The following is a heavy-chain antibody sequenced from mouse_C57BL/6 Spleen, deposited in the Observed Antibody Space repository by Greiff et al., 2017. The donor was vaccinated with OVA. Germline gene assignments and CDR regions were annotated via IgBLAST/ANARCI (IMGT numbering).Heavy chain of an antibody. CDR3: ARKANWDEFSY. J-gene: IGHJ3*01. V-gene: IGHV1-61*01. D-gene: IGHD4-1*01. CDR1: GYTFTSYW. Sequence: VKLQQPGAELVRPGSSVKLSCKASGYTFTSYWMDWVKQRPGQGLEWIGNIYPSDSETHYNQKFKDKATLTVDKSSSTAYMQLSSLTSEDSAVYYCARKANWDEFSYWGQGTLVTVSA. CDR2: IYPSDSET.